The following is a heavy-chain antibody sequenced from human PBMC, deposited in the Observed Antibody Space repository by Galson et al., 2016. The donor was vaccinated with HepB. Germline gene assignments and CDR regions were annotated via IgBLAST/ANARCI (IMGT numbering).Heavy chain of an antibody. CDR3: ARFGYESSVYLSN. Sequence: SLRLSCAVSGFKFSSYGVRWVRQAPGRGLEWVAVISYDGSNKYYADSVKGRFTISRDNSENTLYLQMNSLRAEDTAVYYCARFGYESSVYLSNWGQGTLVTVSS. V-gene: IGHV3-30*03. CDR2: ISYDGSNK. J-gene: IGHJ4*02. CDR1: GFKFSSYG. D-gene: IGHD3-22*01.